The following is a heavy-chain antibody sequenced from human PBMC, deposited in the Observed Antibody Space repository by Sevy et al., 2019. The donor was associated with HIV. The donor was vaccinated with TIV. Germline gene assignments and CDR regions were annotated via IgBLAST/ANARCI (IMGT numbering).Heavy chain of an antibody. D-gene: IGHD1-26*01. Sequence: GVSLRLSCAASGFSFSTYYIHWVRQAPGKGLVWASRINRDGSSTSYADSVKGRFTISRDNAKNTVYLQMSSLRDDDTAVYYCAREITPSGSSGKDAFDIWGQGTMVTVSS. CDR3: AREITPSGSSGKDAFDI. CDR1: GFSFSTYY. J-gene: IGHJ3*02. V-gene: IGHV3-74*01. CDR2: INRDGSST.